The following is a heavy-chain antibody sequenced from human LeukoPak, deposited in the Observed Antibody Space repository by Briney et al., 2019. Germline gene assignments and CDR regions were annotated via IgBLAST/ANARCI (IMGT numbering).Heavy chain of an antibody. Sequence: GGSLRLSCAASGFTFSSYGMHWVRQAPGKGLEWVAVISYDGSNRYYADSVKGRFTISRDNSKNTLYLQMNSLRAEDTAVYYCAKDLGYCSSTSCANYYYGMDVWGQGTTVTVSS. CDR2: ISYDGSNR. D-gene: IGHD2-2*01. J-gene: IGHJ6*02. CDR1: GFTFSSYG. V-gene: IGHV3-30*18. CDR3: AKDLGYCSSTSCANYYYGMDV.